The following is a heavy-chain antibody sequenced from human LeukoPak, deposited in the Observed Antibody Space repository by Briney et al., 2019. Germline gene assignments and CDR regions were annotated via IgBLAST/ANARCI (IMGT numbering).Heavy chain of an antibody. D-gene: IGHD6-25*01. Sequence: SETLSLTCTVSGYSLSSGFFCDWIRQPAGKGLEWIGRIYTSGSTNYNPSLKSRVTISVDTSKNQFSLKLSSVTAADTAVYYCARERTSSGENWFDPWGQGTLVTVSS. J-gene: IGHJ5*02. CDR1: GYSLSSGFF. V-gene: IGHV4-61*02. CDR2: IYTSGST. CDR3: ARERTSSGENWFDP.